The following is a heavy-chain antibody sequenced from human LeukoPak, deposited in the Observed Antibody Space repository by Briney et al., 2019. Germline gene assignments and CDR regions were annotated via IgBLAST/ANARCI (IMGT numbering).Heavy chain of an antibody. J-gene: IGHJ5*02. D-gene: IGHD3-3*01. Sequence: LETLSLTCTVSGGSISSYYWSWIRQPAGKGLEWIGRIYTSGSTNYNPSLKSRVTISVDKSKNQFSLKLSSVTAADTAVYYCAREAIFGVGGNWFDPWGQGTLVTVSS. CDR1: GGSISSYY. V-gene: IGHV4-4*07. CDR2: IYTSGST. CDR3: AREAIFGVGGNWFDP.